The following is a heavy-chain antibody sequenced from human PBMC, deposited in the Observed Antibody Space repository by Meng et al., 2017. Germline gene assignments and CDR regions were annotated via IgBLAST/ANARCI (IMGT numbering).Heavy chain of an antibody. J-gene: IGHJ4*02. CDR2: INAGNGDT. D-gene: IGHD3-3*01. CDR3: ATTLNYDFWSGFYY. CDR1: GYTFNNYA. Sequence: QVQRVQSGAEVKEPLAASVKISCKAYGYTFNNYAMHWVRQAPGQRLEWMGWINAGNGDTKFSQKFQGRVSISRDTSASTAYMELRSLRFEDTAVYYCATTLNYDFWSGFYYWGQGTLVTVSS. V-gene: IGHV1-3*01.